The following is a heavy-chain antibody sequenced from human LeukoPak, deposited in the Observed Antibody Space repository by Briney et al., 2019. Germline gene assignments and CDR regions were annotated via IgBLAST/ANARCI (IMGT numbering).Heavy chain of an antibody. J-gene: IGHJ4*02. D-gene: IGHD6-19*01. CDR1: DGSISGYY. CDR2: ISYTGST. CDR3: AREVAGTHFDY. V-gene: IGHV4-59*01. Sequence: SETLSLTCTVSDGSISGYYWTWIRQPPGKGLEWLGYISYTGSTNYSPSLKSRVTISVDTSKNQFSLKLNSVTAADTAVYYCAREVAGTHFDYWGQGALVTVSS.